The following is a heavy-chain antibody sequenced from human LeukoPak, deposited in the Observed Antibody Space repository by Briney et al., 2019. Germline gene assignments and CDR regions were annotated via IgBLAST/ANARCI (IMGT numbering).Heavy chain of an antibody. D-gene: IGHD5-18*01. CDR1: GGSISSYY. V-gene: IGHV4-59*08. CDR3: ARHGWWLQPLDY. J-gene: IGHJ4*02. CDR2: IYYSGST. Sequence: PSETLSLTCTVSGGSISSYYWSWIRQPPGKGLEWIGYIYYSGSTNYNPSLKSRVTISVDTSKNQFSLKLSPVTAADTAVYYFARHGWWLQPLDYWCQGTLVTVSS.